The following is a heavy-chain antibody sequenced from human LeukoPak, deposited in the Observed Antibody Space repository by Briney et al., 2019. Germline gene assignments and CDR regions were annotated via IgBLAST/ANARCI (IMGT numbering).Heavy chain of an antibody. V-gene: IGHV1-18*01. Sequence: ASVKVSCKASGYTFTSYGISWVRQAPGQGLEWMGWISAYNGNTNYAQKLQGRVTMTTDTSTSTAYMELRSLRSDDTAVHYCARDPSVVAATPVDYWGQGTLVTVSS. CDR2: ISAYNGNT. CDR3: ARDPSVVAATPVDY. J-gene: IGHJ4*02. CDR1: GYTFTSYG. D-gene: IGHD2-15*01.